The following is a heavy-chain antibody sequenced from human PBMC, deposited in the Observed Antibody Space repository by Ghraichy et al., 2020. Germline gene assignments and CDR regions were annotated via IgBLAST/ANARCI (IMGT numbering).Heavy chain of an antibody. V-gene: IGHV2-5*02. Sequence: SGPTLVKPTQTLTLTCTFSGFSLSTHGVGVGWTRQPPGKALEWLAIIYWDDDERYRPSLKSRLTITKDTSKNRVVLTMTNMDPADTSTYYCARQDTSSYGSGRPFDYWGQGTLVTVSS. D-gene: IGHD3-10*01. CDR2: IYWDDDE. J-gene: IGHJ4*02. CDR1: GFSLSTHGVG. CDR3: ARQDTSSYGSGRPFDY.